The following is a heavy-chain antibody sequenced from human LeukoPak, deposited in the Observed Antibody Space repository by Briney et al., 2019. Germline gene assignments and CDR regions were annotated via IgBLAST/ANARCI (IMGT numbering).Heavy chain of an antibody. Sequence: SETLSLTCTVSGGSINSYYWNWIRQPPGKGLEWIGYIHYSGSTKYNPSLKSRVTISVDTSKNQFSLKLSSVTAADTAVYYCARWYSSGWAFDYWGQGTLVTVSS. V-gene: IGHV4-59*08. CDR3: ARWYSSGWAFDY. CDR1: GGSINSYY. D-gene: IGHD6-19*01. CDR2: IHYSGST. J-gene: IGHJ4*02.